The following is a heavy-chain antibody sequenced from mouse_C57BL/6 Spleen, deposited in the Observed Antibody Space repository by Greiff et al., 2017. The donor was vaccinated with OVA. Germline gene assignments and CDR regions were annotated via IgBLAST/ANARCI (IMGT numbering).Heavy chain of an antibody. CDR2: IDPSDSST. D-gene: IGHD1-1*01. CDR1: GYTFTSYW. Sequence: QVQLQQPGAELVMPGASVKLSCKASGYTFTSYWMHWVKQRPGQGLEWIGEIDPSDSSTNYNQKFKGKSTLTVDKYSSTAYMQISSLTSEDSAVYDCARGESITTVVATDYWGQGTTLTVSS. V-gene: IGHV1-69*01. J-gene: IGHJ2*01. CDR3: ARGESITTVVATDY.